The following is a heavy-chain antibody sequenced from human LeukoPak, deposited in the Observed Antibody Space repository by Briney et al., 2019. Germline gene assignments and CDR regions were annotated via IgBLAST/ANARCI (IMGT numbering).Heavy chain of an antibody. V-gene: IGHV4-39*02. D-gene: IGHD1-26*01. CDR1: GGSITSSSYY. J-gene: IGHJ3*02. CDR2: IYYTGGT. CDR3: AREGGAGRAFDI. Sequence: PSETLSLTCSVSGGSITSSSYYCAWIRQPPGKGLEWIGSIYYTGGTYYNPSLKSRLTISLGTSKNQFSLKLNSVTAAATAVYYCAREGGAGRAFDIWGQGTMVTVSS.